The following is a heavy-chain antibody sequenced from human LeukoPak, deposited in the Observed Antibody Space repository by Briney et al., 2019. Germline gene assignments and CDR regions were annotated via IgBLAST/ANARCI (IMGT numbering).Heavy chain of an antibody. D-gene: IGHD4-17*01. J-gene: IGHJ3*02. CDR3: ARHEHFRGGLGRYGEDAFDI. V-gene: IGHV4-30-2*01. CDR1: GGSISSGVYS. Sequence: PSETLSLTCAVSGGSISSGVYSWSWIRQPPGKGLEWIGYIYHSGSTYYNPSLKSRVTISVDTSKNQFSLKLSSVTAADTAVYYCARHEHFRGGLGRYGEDAFDIWGQGTMVTVSS. CDR2: IYHSGST.